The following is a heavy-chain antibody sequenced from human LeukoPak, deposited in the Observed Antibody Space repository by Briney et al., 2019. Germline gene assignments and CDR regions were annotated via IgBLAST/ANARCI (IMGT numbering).Heavy chain of an antibody. CDR2: INTNTGNP. CDR3: ARVAAAGNNLKTDAFDI. J-gene: IGHJ3*02. CDR1: GYTFTGYY. V-gene: IGHV7-4-1*02. D-gene: IGHD6-13*01. Sequence: ASVKVSCKASGYTFTGYYIHWVRQAPGQGLEWMGWINTNTGNPTYAQGFTGRFVFSLDTSVSTAYLQISSLKAEDTAVYYCARVAAAGNNLKTDAFDIWGQGTMVTVSS.